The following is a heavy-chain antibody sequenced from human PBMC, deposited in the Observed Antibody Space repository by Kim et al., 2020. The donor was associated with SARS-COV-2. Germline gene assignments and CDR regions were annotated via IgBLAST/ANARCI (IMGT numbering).Heavy chain of an antibody. V-gene: IGHV1-18*04. CDR2: ISAYNGNT. Sequence: ASVKVSCKASGYTFTSYGISWVRQAPGQGLEWMGWISAYNGNTNYAQKLQGRVTMTTDTSTSTAYMELRSLRSDDTAVYYCARDPGHCSSTSCYTGAVVYYYYYYGMDVWGQGTTVTVSS. D-gene: IGHD2-2*02. CDR1: GYTFTSYG. CDR3: ARDPGHCSSTSCYTGAVVYYYYYYGMDV. J-gene: IGHJ6*02.